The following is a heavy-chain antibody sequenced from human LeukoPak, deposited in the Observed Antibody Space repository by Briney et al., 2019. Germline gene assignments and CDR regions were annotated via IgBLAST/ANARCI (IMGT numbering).Heavy chain of an antibody. D-gene: IGHD1-14*01. CDR3: ARDRNGRNTFDY. CDR2: IISSSSGSSI. CDR1: GFTFSSYS. Sequence: GGSLRLSCAASGFTFSSYSMNWVRQAPGKGLEWVSSIISSSSGSSIYYADSVKGRFTISRDNAKNTLYLQMNRLRAEDTAVYYCARDRNGRNTFDYWGQGTLVTVYS. V-gene: IGHV3-21*01. J-gene: IGHJ4*02.